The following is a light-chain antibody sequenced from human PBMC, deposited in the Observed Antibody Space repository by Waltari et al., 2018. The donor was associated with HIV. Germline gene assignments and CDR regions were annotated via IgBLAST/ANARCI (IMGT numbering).Light chain of an antibody. V-gene: IGLV3-10*01. CDR3: YSTDSSINNRGV. CDR1: ALPTKN. Sequence: SYELTQPPSVSVSPGQTARITCSGAALPTKNVYWYQQKLGQAPVLVIYEDNKRPSGIPERFSGSSSGTMATLTISGAQVEDEGDYYCYSTDSSINNRGVFGTGTKVTVL. J-gene: IGLJ1*01. CDR2: EDN.